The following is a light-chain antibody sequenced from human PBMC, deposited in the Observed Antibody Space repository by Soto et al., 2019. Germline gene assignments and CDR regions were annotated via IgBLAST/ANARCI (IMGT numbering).Light chain of an antibody. J-gene: IGLJ1*01. CDR1: SSDVGGYNY. V-gene: IGLV2-14*01. CDR3: SSYTSSSTLDV. CDR2: DVT. Sequence: QSVLTQPASVSGSPGQSITISCTGTSSDVGGYNYVSWYQQHPGKAPKLIISDVTNRPSGVSNRFSGSKSGNTASLTISGLHAEDESDYYCSSYTSSSTLDVFGTGTKVTVL.